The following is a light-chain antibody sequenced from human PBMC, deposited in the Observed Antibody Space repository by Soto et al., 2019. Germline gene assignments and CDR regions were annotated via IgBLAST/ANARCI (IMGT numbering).Light chain of an antibody. CDR2: SAS. V-gene: IGKV1-8*01. J-gene: IGKJ1*01. Sequence: AIQMTQSPSSLSASAGDRVTITCRASQDIGTYLVWYQQKPGKAPNLLIYSASTLHSGGPSRFSGSGAGTVFTLTISNLQSEDSATYYCQQYYKWRTFGQGTKVEVK. CDR1: QDIGTY. CDR3: QQYYKWRT.